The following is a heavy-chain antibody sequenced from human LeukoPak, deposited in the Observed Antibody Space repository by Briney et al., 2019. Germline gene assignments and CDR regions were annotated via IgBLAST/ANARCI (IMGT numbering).Heavy chain of an antibody. CDR1: GYSFTSYW. J-gene: IGHJ5*02. CDR2: IYPGDSDT. V-gene: IGHV5-51*01. D-gene: IGHD5-24*01. CDR3: ARHSEMATIIGWFDP. Sequence: GESLKISCRGSGYSFTSYWIGWVRQMPGKGLEWMGIIYPGDSDTRYSPSFQGQVTISADKSISTAYLQWSSLKASDTAMYYCARHSEMATIIGWFDPWGQGTLVTVSS.